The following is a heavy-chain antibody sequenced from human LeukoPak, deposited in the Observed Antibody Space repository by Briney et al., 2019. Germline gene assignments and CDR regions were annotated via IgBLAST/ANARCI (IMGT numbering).Heavy chain of an antibody. D-gene: IGHD5-24*01. CDR2: INHSGST. Sequence: SETLSLTCAVYGGSFSGYYWSWIRQPPGKGLEWIGEINHSGSTNYNPSLKSRVTISVDTSKNQFSLKLSSVTAADTAVYYCARGPERWLQTHYYYYNGMDVWGQGTTVTVSS. V-gene: IGHV4-34*01. J-gene: IGHJ6*02. CDR1: GGSFSGYY. CDR3: ARGPERWLQTHYYYYNGMDV.